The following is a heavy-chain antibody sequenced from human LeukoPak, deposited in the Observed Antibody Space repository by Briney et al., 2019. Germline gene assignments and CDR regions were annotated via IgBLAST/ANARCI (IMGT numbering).Heavy chain of an antibody. CDR1: GFTFSGHW. V-gene: IGHV3-48*01. CDR3: ARRAGAYSHPYDY. D-gene: IGHD4/OR15-4a*01. J-gene: IGHJ4*02. Sequence: PGGSLRLSCAVSGFTFSGHWMFWVRQAPGKGLEWVSYISSSGSTIYYADSVKGRFTISRDNSKNTLYLQMNSLRAEDTAVYYCARRAGAYSHPYDYWGQGTLVTVSS. CDR2: ISSSGSTI.